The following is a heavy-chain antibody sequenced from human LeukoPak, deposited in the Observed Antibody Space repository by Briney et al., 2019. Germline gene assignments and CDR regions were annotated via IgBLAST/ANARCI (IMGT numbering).Heavy chain of an antibody. CDR3: ARGHRIAAYLRWFDP. CDR2: IYYSGST. Sequence: SETLSLTCTVSGGSISSFYWSWIRQPPGKGLEWIGYIYYSGSTNYNPSLESRVTISVDTSKNQFSLKLSSVTAGDTAVYYCARGHRIAAYLRWFDPWGQGTLVTVSS. CDR1: GGSISSFY. D-gene: IGHD6-25*01. V-gene: IGHV4-59*01. J-gene: IGHJ5*02.